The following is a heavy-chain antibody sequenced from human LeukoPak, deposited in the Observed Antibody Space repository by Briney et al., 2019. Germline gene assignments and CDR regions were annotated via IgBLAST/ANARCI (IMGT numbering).Heavy chain of an antibody. D-gene: IGHD6-13*01. Sequence: ASVKVSCKASGYTFTSYDINWVRQATGQGLEWMGWMNPNRGNTGYAQKFQGRVTITRNTSISTAYIELSSLRSEDTAVYYCARASSWDTDSYYYYYYIDVWGKGTTVTVSS. CDR3: ARASSWDTDSYYYYYYIDV. CDR2: MNPNRGNT. J-gene: IGHJ6*03. V-gene: IGHV1-8*03. CDR1: GYTFTSYD.